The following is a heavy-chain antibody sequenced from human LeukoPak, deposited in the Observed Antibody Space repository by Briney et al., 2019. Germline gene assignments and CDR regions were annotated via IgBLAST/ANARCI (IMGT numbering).Heavy chain of an antibody. V-gene: IGHV4-31*03. CDR1: GGSISSGGYY. J-gene: IGHJ4*02. CDR2: IYYSGST. Sequence: SQTLSLTCTVSGGSISSGGYYWSWICQHPGKGLEWIGYIYYSGSTYYNPSLKSRVTISVDTSKNQFYLKLSSVTAADTAVYYCARGVGIAARRIDYWGQGTLVTVSS. CDR3: ARGVGIAARRIDY. D-gene: IGHD6-6*01.